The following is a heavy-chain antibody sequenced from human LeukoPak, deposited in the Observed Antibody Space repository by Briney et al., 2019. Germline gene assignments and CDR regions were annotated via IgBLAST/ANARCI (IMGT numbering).Heavy chain of an antibody. J-gene: IGHJ4*02. CDR3: YISGSYHRDDY. V-gene: IGHV3-53*01. CDR2: IYSGGST. D-gene: IGHD1-26*01. CDR1: GFTVSSNY. Sequence: GGSLRLSCAASGFTVSSNYMSWVRQAPGKGLEWVSVIYSGGSTYYADSVKGRFTISRDSSKNTLYLQMNSLRAEDTAVYYCYISGSYHRDDYWGQGTLVTVSS.